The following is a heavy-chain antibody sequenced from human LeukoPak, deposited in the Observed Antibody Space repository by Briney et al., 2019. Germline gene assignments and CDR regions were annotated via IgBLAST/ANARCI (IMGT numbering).Heavy chain of an antibody. CDR1: GFTFSSYA. J-gene: IGHJ4*02. CDR3: AKDLDFGVLLWFGELFTLAFDY. Sequence: GGSLRLSCAASGFTFSSYAMSWVRQAPGKGLEWVSAISGSGGSTYYADSVKGRFTISRDNSKNTLYPQMNSLRAEDTAVYYCAKDLDFGVLLWFGELFTLAFDYWGQGTLVTVSS. V-gene: IGHV3-23*01. D-gene: IGHD3-10*01. CDR2: ISGSGGST.